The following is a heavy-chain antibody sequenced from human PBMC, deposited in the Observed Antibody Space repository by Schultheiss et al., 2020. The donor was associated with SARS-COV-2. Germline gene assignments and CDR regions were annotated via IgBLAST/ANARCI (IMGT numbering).Heavy chain of an antibody. CDR3: ARDSNLLPGYCSGGSCYSSGFWFDP. D-gene: IGHD2-15*01. CDR1: GYTFTSYG. V-gene: IGHV1-18*01. J-gene: IGHJ5*02. Sequence: ASVKVSCKASGYTFTSYGITWVRQAPGQRLEWMGWINAGNGNTKYSQKLQGRVTMTTDTSTSTAYMELSSLRSEDTAVYYCARDSNLLPGYCSGGSCYSSGFWFDPWGQGTLVAVSS. CDR2: INAGNGNT.